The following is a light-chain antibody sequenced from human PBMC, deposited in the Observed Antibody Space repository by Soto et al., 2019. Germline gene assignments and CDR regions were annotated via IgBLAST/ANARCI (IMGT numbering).Light chain of an antibody. CDR2: GAS. Sequence: EIVMTQSPVTLSESPGERATLSCRAGQSVSSNLAWYQQKPGQAPRLLIYGASTRATGIPARFTGSGSGTEFTLTISSLQFDDSAVYYCQQYNNWWTFGQGTKVEIK. CDR1: QSVSSN. V-gene: IGKV3-15*01. J-gene: IGKJ1*01. CDR3: QQYNNWWT.